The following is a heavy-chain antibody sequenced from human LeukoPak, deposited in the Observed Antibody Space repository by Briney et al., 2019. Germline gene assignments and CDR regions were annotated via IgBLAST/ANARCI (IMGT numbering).Heavy chain of an antibody. J-gene: IGHJ4*02. V-gene: IGHV3-23*01. D-gene: IGHD5-24*01. Sequence: GGSLRLSCAASGFTFNSYGMHWVRQAPGKGLEWVSSISGSGSGGSTYYADSVKGRFTISRDNSKNTLYLQMNSLRAEDTAVYYCAKSGYNRFDYWGQGTLVTVSS. CDR2: ISGSGSGGST. CDR3: AKSGYNRFDY. CDR1: GFTFNSYG.